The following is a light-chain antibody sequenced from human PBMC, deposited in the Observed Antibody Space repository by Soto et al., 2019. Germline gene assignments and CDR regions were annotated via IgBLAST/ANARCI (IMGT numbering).Light chain of an antibody. CDR3: QQLRMYPST. Sequence: IQLTQSPSSLSASVGDRVTSTCRASQHIAIYLAWYQQKPGEAPKLLIYAASTLYGGVPSRFSGSGSGTDFALTITSLQAEDFATYYCQQLRMYPSTFGGGTKGDIK. CDR2: AAS. V-gene: IGKV1-9*01. J-gene: IGKJ4*01. CDR1: QHIAIY.